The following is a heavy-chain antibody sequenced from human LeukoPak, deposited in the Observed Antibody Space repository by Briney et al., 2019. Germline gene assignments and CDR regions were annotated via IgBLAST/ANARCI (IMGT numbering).Heavy chain of an antibody. V-gene: IGHV1-46*01. CDR3: GRDRGGVGATFLGYVMDV. Sequence: ASVKVSCKASGYTFTSYYLHWMRQAPGQGGEWMGIVNHSGGSTNYTQKFQSRVTLTRDTSTSTVYMVMSSLRYEDTGVYNCGRDRGGVGATFLGYVMDVWGEGTTVTVSS. CDR1: GYTFTSYY. CDR2: VNHSGGST. D-gene: IGHD1-26*01. J-gene: IGHJ6*04.